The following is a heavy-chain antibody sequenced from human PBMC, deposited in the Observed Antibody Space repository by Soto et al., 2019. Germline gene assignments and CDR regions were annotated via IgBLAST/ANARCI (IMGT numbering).Heavy chain of an antibody. CDR2: ISYDGNIK. Sequence: GGSLRLSCGASAFSFSHYAMHWVRQAPGKRLECVAVISYDGNIKRYADSVKGRFTISRDNSENTLYLQMNSLRPEDTAVYYCARAGYCSGGRCYSPYYYYYGMDVWGQGTTVTVSS. D-gene: IGHD2-15*01. J-gene: IGHJ6*02. CDR3: ARAGYCSGGRCYSPYYYYYGMDV. V-gene: IGHV3-30-3*01. CDR1: AFSFSHYA.